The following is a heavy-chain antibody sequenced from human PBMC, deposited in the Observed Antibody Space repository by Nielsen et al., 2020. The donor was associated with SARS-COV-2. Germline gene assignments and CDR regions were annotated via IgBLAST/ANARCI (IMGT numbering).Heavy chain of an antibody. J-gene: IGHJ4*02. CDR2: IRHDESDK. V-gene: IGHV3-30*02. CDR1: GFTFSTYG. D-gene: IGHD6-13*01. Sequence: GESLKISCAASGFTFSTYGMHWVRQAPGKGLEWVAFIRHDESDKYYADSVKGRFTISRDTSKNTLYLQMNSLRVEDTAVYYCSKDRFLYSSSWYFDYWGQGTLVTVSS. CDR3: SKDRFLYSSSWYFDY.